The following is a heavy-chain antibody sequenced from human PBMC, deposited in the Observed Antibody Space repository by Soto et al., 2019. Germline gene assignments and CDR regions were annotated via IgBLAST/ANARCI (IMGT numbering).Heavy chain of an antibody. V-gene: IGHV3-73*01. CDR2: IRSRSNGYAT. CDR3: SRPGYCKYDSDY. CDR1: GFTLSGSV. Sequence: GGSLRLSCAASGFTLSGSVIYWVRQPSGKGQEWVGRIRSRSNGYATAYAASVRGRFTISRDDSKNTAYLQMNSLKTEDTAVYSCSRPGYCKYDSDYWGHGTLVTVCS. D-gene: IGHD2-15*01. J-gene: IGHJ4*01.